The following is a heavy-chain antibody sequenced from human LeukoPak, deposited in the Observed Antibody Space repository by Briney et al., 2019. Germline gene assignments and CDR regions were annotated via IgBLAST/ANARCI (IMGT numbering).Heavy chain of an antibody. CDR2: ISGSGGRT. V-gene: IGHV3-23*01. Sequence: GGSLRLSCAASGFTFSNYAMTWVRQAPGRGLECVSVISGSGGRTYYADSVEGRFTISRDNSKNTLYLQMNSLRAEDTAVYYCARDYPNAFDIWGQGTMVTVSS. CDR3: ARDYPNAFDI. CDR1: GFTFSNYA. J-gene: IGHJ3*02.